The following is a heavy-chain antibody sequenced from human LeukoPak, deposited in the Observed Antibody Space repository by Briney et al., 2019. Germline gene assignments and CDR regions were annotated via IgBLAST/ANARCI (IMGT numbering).Heavy chain of an antibody. CDR2: TSDRGDYT. J-gene: IGHJ4*02. CDR1: GFTFTSYS. V-gene: IGHV3-23*01. Sequence: GGSLRLSCAASGFTFTSYSMSWVRQAPGKGLEWVSGTSDRGDYTYYADSVKGRFTISRDSSKNTLFLQMNSLRAEDTALYFCARKAQYNGHYPLDYWGQSTLVTVSS. D-gene: IGHD1-7*01. CDR3: ARKAQYNGHYPLDY.